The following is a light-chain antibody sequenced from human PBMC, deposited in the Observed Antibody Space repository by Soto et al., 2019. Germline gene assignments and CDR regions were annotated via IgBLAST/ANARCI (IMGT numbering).Light chain of an antibody. CDR1: QSISSW. J-gene: IGKJ2*01. V-gene: IGKV1-5*03. CDR2: KAS. Sequence: DIQMTQSPSTLSASVGDRVTITCRASQSISSWLAWYQQKPGKAPKLLIYKASSLESGVPSRFSGSGSGTECPLTISSLQPDDFATYYCQQYNSYSQYTFGQGTKLEIK. CDR3: QQYNSYSQYT.